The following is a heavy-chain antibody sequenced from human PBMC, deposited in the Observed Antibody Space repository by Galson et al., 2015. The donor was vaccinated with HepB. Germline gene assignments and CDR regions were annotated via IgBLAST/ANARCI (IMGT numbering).Heavy chain of an antibody. Sequence: SLRLSCAASGFTFNTYSMNWVRQAPGKGLEWISYISSTSITIYYADSVKGRFTISRDNAKYSLYLQMDSLRAEDTAVYYCARAPGPIAVAATYYFDYWGQGMLVTVSS. J-gene: IGHJ4*02. CDR2: ISSTSITI. V-gene: IGHV3-48*01. CDR1: GFTFNTYS. D-gene: IGHD6-19*01. CDR3: ARAPGPIAVAATYYFDY.